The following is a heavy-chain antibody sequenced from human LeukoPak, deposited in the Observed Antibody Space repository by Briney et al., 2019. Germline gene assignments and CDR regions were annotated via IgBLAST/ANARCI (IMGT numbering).Heavy chain of an antibody. CDR1: GGSISSGSYY. Sequence: TPSETLSLTCTVSGGSISSGSYYWSWIRQPAGKGPEWIGRIYTSGSTNYNPSLKSRVTISVDTSKNQFSLKLSSVTAADTAVYYCARGKGIARSWYPIWYYYYYMDVWGKGTTVTISS. CDR2: IYTSGST. D-gene: IGHD6-13*01. J-gene: IGHJ6*03. V-gene: IGHV4-61*02. CDR3: ARGKGIARSWYPIWYYYYYMDV.